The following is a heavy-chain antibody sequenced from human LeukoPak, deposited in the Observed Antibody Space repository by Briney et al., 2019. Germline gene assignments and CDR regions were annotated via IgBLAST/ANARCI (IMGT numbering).Heavy chain of an antibody. V-gene: IGHV1-46*01. J-gene: IGHJ1*01. CDR3: ARKGIAVAWFQH. D-gene: IGHD6-19*01. CDR2: INPSGGST. Sequence: ASVKVSCKASGYTFTSYYMHWVRQAPGQGPEWMGIINPSGGSTSYAQKFQGRVTMTRDTSTSTVYMELSSLRSEDTAVYYCARKGIAVAWFQHWGQGTLVTVSS. CDR1: GYTFTSYY.